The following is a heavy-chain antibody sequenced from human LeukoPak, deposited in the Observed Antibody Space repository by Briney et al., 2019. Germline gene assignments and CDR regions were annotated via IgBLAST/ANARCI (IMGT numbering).Heavy chain of an antibody. CDR2: IQNDASTE. Sequence: PGGSLRLSCAASGFIFSHYGMHWVRQAPGKGLEWVAVIQNDASTENFADSVKGRFTISRDNSKNTVFLQMNSLRVEDTAVYYCAREHSQIVRGGLDYGRQGTLVSVSS. CDR1: GFIFSHYG. V-gene: IGHV3-33*05. J-gene: IGHJ4*02. CDR3: AREHSQIVRGGLDY. D-gene: IGHD3-10*02.